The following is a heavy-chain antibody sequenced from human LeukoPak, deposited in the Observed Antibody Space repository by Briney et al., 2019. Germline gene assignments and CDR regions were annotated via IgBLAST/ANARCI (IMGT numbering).Heavy chain of an antibody. Sequence: PSETLSLTCAVCGYSISSGYYWGWIRQPPGKGLEWIGSIYHSGSTYYNPSLKSRVTISVDTSKNQFSLKLSSVTAADTAVYYCARHLNSGITIFGTMYYFDYWGQGTLVTVSS. D-gene: IGHD3-3*01. J-gene: IGHJ4*02. CDR2: IYHSGST. CDR1: GYSISSGYY. V-gene: IGHV4-38-2*01. CDR3: ARHLNSGITIFGTMYYFDY.